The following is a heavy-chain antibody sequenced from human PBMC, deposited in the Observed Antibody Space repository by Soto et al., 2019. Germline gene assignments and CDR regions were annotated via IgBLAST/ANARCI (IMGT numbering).Heavy chain of an antibody. CDR1: GYSISSGYY. V-gene: IGHV4-38-2*02. J-gene: IGHJ4*02. D-gene: IGHD2-8*01. Sequence: SETLSLTCAVSGYSISSGYYWGWIRQPPGKGLEWIGTIYYSGSAYYNPSLKSRVTISVDTSKNQFSLKLTSVTAADSAVYYCARDTPKIVLMASLTLWGQGTLVTVSS. CDR3: ARDTPKIVLMASLTL. CDR2: IYYSGSA.